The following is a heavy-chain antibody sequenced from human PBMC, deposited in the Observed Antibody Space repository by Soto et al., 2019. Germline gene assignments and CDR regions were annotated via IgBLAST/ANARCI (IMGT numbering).Heavy chain of an antibody. Sequence: QVQLQESGPGLVKPSQTLSLTCTVSGGSISSGGYYWSWIRQHPGKGLEWIGYIYYSGSTYYNPSLESRVTISVDTSKNQFSLKLSSVTAADTAVYYCARGFGELNYFDYWGQGTLVTVSS. V-gene: IGHV4-31*03. CDR2: IYYSGST. CDR1: GGSISSGGYY. CDR3: ARGFGELNYFDY. D-gene: IGHD3-10*01. J-gene: IGHJ4*02.